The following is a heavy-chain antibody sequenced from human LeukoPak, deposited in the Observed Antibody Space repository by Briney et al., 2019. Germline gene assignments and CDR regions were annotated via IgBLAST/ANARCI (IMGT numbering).Heavy chain of an antibody. V-gene: IGHV3-30*03. CDR1: GFTFSSYG. CDR2: ISYDGSNN. Sequence: PGGSLRLSCAASGFTFSSYGMHWVRQAPGKGLEWVAVISYDGSNNYYADSVKGRFTISRDNSKNALYLQMNSLRAEDTAVYYCAALGAIQLWLKVGYWGQGTLVTVSS. CDR3: AALGAIQLWLKVGY. J-gene: IGHJ4*02. D-gene: IGHD5-18*01.